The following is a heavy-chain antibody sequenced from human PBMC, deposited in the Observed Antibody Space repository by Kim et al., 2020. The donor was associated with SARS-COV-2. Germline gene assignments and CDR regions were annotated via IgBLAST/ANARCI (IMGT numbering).Heavy chain of an antibody. D-gene: IGHD7-27*01. J-gene: IGHJ4*02. V-gene: IGHV3-7*01. CDR3: ERDLHWGLLDY. Sequence: YDVASVKGRLTIARDAAKGSFYLQMNDLRAEDTAVYFCERDLHWGLLDYWGQGTLVTVSS.